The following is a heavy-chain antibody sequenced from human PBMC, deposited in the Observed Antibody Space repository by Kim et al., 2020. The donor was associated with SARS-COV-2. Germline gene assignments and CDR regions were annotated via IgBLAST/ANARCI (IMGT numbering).Heavy chain of an antibody. D-gene: IGHD3-10*01. J-gene: IGHJ5*02. V-gene: IGHV1-46*01. CDR2: INPGGGTP. CDR1: GYTFTSYY. Sequence: ASVKVSCKASGYTFTSYYIHWVRQAPGQGLEWVGIINPGGGTPTYTQKFQGRVTMTRDTSTSTVYMELTSLTSEDTAVYYCARGSGSGSYYSPWGQGTLVTVSS. CDR3: ARGSGSGSYYSP.